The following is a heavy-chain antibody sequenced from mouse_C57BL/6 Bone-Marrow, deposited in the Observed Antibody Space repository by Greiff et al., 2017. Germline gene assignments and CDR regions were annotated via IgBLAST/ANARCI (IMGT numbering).Heavy chain of an antibody. D-gene: IGHD2-1*01. V-gene: IGHV1-54*01. J-gene: IGHJ2*01. CDR1: GYAFTNYL. Sequence: VQGVESGAELVRPGTSVKVSCKASGYAFTNYLIEWVKQRPGQGLEWIGVINPGSGGTNYNEKFKGKATLTADKSSSTAYMQLSSLTSEDSAVYFCARWRGNYPYYFDYWGQGTTLTVSS. CDR2: INPGSGGT. CDR3: ARWRGNYPYYFDY.